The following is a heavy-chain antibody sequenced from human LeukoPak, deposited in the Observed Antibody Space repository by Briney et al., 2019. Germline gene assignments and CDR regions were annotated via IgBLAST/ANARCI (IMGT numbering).Heavy chain of an antibody. CDR1: GYTLTSNY. V-gene: IGHV1-46*01. J-gene: IGHJ5*02. CDR3: ARDNSVRDEAWWFNP. D-gene: IGHD5-24*01. CDR2: ISPSGGST. Sequence: ASVKVSFKAFGYTLTSNYMHWVRQAPGQGPEWMGVISPSGGSTTYAQKFQGRVTLTRDMSTSTDYLELSSLRSEDTAVYYCARDNSVRDEAWWFNPWGQGTLVTVSS.